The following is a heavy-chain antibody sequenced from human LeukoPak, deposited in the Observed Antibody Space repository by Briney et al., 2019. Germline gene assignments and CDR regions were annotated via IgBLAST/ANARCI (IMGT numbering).Heavy chain of an antibody. CDR1: GDSVSSNSAA. Sequence: SQTLSLTCAISGDSVSSNSAAWNWIRQSPSRGLEWLGRTYYRSKWYNDYAVPVKSRITINPDTSKNQFSLQLNSVTPEDTAVYYCARDLTMVPGGGFDYWGQGTLVTVSS. CDR3: ARDLTMVPGGGFDY. D-gene: IGHD3-10*01. J-gene: IGHJ4*02. V-gene: IGHV6-1*01. CDR2: TYYRSKWYN.